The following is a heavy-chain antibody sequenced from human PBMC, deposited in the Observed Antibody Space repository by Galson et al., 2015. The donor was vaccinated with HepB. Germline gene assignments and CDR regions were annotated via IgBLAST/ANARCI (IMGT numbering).Heavy chain of an antibody. D-gene: IGHD3-3*01. CDR2: ISGSGGST. Sequence: SLRLSCAASGFTFSGYAMSWVRQAPGKGLEWVSAISGSGGSTYYADSVKGRFTISRDNSKNTLYLQMNSLRAEDTAVYYCAKERREEYYDFWSGYQDSMDVWGQGTTVTVSS. CDR3: AKERREEYYDFWSGYQDSMDV. V-gene: IGHV3-23*01. CDR1: GFTFSGYA. J-gene: IGHJ6*02.